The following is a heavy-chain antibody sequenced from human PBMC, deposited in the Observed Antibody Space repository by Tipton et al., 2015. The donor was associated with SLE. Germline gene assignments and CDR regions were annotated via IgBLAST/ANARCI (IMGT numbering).Heavy chain of an antibody. V-gene: IGHV3-30-3*01. CDR1: GFTFSSYA. Sequence: SLRLSCAASGFTFSSYAMSWVRQAPGKGLEWVAVISYDGSNKYYADSVKGRFTISRDNSKNTLYLQMNSLRAEDTAVYYCARGYTNYGGNSGDYWGQGTLVTVSS. J-gene: IGHJ4*02. CDR3: ARGYTNYGGNSGDY. D-gene: IGHD4-23*01. CDR2: ISYDGSNK.